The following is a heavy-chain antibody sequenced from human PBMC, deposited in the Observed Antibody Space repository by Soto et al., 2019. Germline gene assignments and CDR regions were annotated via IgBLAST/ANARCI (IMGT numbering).Heavy chain of an antibody. V-gene: IGHV3-23*01. CDR1: GFTFSSYA. CDR3: AKDLLIVVVVAATPGYFDY. CDR2: ISGSGGST. J-gene: IGHJ4*02. D-gene: IGHD2-15*01. Sequence: HPGGSLRLSCAASGFTFSSYAMSWVRQAPGKGLEWVSAISGSGGSTYYADSVKGRFTISRDNSKNTLYLQMNSLRAEDTAVYYCAKDLLIVVVVAATPGYFDYWGQGTLVTVSS.